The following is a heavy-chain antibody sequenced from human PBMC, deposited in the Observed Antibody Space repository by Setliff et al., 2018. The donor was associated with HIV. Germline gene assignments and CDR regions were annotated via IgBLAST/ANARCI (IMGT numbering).Heavy chain of an antibody. D-gene: IGHD3-10*01. J-gene: IGHJ6*03. CDR1: GGTFRNNP. V-gene: IGHV1-69*13. CDR2: IIPIFGTT. Sequence: GASVKVSCKASGGTFRNNPINWVRQAPGQGLEWMGGIIPIFGTTNYAQKFQDRVTITADESTSIVYMELNSLRPEDTAVYYCVKIYDSGSDHYYNMDVWGKGTTVTVSS. CDR3: VKIYDSGSDHYYNMDV.